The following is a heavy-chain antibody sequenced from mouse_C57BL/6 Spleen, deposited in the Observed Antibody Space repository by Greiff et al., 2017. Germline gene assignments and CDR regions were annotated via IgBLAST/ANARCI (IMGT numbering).Heavy chain of an antibody. CDR1: GYTFTEYT. J-gene: IGHJ3*01. CDR3: ARHEDGYYDYSWFAY. V-gene: IGHV1-62-2*01. Sequence: QVHVKQSGAELVKPGASVKLSCKASGYTFTEYTIHWVKQRSGQGLEWIGWFYPGSGSIKYNEKFKDKATLTADKSSSTVYMELSRLTSEDSAVYFCARHEDGYYDYSWFAYWGQGTLVTVSA. D-gene: IGHD2-4*01. CDR2: FYPGSGSI.